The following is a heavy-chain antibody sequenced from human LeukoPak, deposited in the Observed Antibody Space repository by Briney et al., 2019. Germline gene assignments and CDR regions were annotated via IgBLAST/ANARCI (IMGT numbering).Heavy chain of an antibody. CDR2: IKQDGSEK. V-gene: IGHV3-7*03. J-gene: IGHJ1*01. D-gene: IGHD6-19*01. Sequence: GGSLRLSCAVSGFTFSNYWMSWIRQAPGKGLEWVANIKQDGSEKSYVDSVKGRFTISRDNAKNSLYLQMNNLRAEDTAVYYCAKIPISSGWCSGYFQHWGQGTLVTVSS. CDR3: AKIPISSGWCSGYFQH. CDR1: GFTFSNYW.